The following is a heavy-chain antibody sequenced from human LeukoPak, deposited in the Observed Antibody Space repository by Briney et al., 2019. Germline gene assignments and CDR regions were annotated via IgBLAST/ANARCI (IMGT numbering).Heavy chain of an antibody. CDR1: GFTFSNYW. CDR2: IKQDGSEK. V-gene: IGHV3-7*01. CDR3: ARDRSLAS. J-gene: IGHJ5*02. Sequence: PGGSLRLSCAASGFTFSNYWMSWVRQAPGKGLEWEANIKQDGSEKYYVDSVKGRFTISRDNAKNSLFLQMNSLRAEDTAVYYCARDRSLASWGQGTLVTVSS.